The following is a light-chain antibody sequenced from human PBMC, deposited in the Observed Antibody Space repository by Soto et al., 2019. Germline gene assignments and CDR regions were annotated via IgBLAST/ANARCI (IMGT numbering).Light chain of an antibody. J-gene: IGLJ3*02. Sequence: QTVVTQPPSVSGAPGQRVTISCTGSRSNIGAGYDVHWYQQLPGTAPKLLIYGNSNRPSGVPDRFSGSKSGTSASLAITGLQAEDEADYYCQSYESSLSGGVFGGGTKVTVL. CDR1: RSNIGAGYD. CDR3: QSYESSLSGGV. V-gene: IGLV1-40*01. CDR2: GNS.